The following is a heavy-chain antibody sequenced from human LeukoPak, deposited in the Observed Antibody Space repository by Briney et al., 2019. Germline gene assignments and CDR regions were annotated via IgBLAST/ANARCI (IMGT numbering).Heavy chain of an antibody. CDR2: IRYDGSNK. V-gene: IGHV3-30*02. CDR1: GFTFSSYG. CDR3: ARDPTTFDAFDI. Sequence: GGSLRLSCAASGFTFSSYGMHWVRQAPGKGLEWVAFIRYDGSNKYYADSVKGRFTISRDNSNNTLYLQMNSLRAEDTAVYYCARDPTTFDAFDIWGQGTMVTVSS. J-gene: IGHJ3*02. D-gene: IGHD1-1*01.